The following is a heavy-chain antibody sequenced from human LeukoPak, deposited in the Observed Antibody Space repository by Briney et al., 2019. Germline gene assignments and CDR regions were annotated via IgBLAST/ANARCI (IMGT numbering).Heavy chain of an antibody. CDR3: ARRVNYGDYGNDY. CDR1: GFSFRNYW. Sequence: GGSLRLSCAVSGFSFRNYWMSWVRQAPGKGLEWVANINSDGSEKYLVDSVKGRFTISRDNAKNSLCLQMDSLRAEDTAVYYCARRVNYGDYGNDYWGQGTLVTVSS. D-gene: IGHD4-17*01. V-gene: IGHV3-7*01. CDR2: INSDGSEK. J-gene: IGHJ4*02.